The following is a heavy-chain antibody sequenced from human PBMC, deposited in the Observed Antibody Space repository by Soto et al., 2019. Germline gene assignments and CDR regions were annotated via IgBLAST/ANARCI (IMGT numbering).Heavy chain of an antibody. V-gene: IGHV4-61*01. Sequence: SETLSLTCTVCGGSVSSGSYYWSWIRQPPGKGLEWIGYIYYSGSTNYNPSLKSRVTISVDTSKNQFSLKLSSVTAADTAVYYCAREYVLRFLEWLPQGFDPWGQGTLVTVSS. CDR2: IYYSGST. D-gene: IGHD3-3*01. CDR3: AREYVLRFLEWLPQGFDP. J-gene: IGHJ5*02. CDR1: GGSVSSGSYY.